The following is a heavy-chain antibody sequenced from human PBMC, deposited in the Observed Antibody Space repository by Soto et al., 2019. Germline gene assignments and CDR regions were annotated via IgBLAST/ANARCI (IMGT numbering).Heavy chain of an antibody. D-gene: IGHD3-10*01. CDR3: ARGTTRVGGVQDD. J-gene: IGHJ4*02. CDR2: MNPNSGNT. Sequence: AVKPSCKDSGGTFSSYAINWVRQATGQGLEWMGWMNPNSGNTGYAQKFQGRVTMTRNTSISTAYMELSSLRSEDTAVYYCARGTTRVGGVQDDWGQGSRVIVSS. V-gene: IGHV1-8*02. CDR1: GGTFSSYA.